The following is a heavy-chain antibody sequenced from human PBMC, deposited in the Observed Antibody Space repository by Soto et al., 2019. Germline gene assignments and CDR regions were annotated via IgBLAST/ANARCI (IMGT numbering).Heavy chain of an antibody. D-gene: IGHD5-12*01. CDR3: ARDQRKRWLQLFY. J-gene: IGHJ4*02. V-gene: IGHV1-69*13. CDR2: IIPIFGTA. Sequence: GASVKVSCKASGGTFSSYAISWVRQAPGQGLEWMGGIIPIFGTANYAQKFQGRVPNTAVESTSTAYMELSSLRSEDTAVYYCARDQRKRWLQLFYWGQGTLVTVSS. CDR1: GGTFSSYA.